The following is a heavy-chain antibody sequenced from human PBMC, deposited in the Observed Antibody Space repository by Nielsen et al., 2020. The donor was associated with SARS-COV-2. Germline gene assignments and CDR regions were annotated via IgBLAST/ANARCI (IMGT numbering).Heavy chain of an antibody. D-gene: IGHD3-10*01. V-gene: IGHV3-9*01. CDR2: ISGNSGSI. CDR3: AKVASALWFGDGGDY. Sequence: GGSLRLSCAASGFTFDDYAMHWVRQAPGKGLEWVPVISGNSGSIGFADSVKGRFTISRDNAKNSLYLQMNSLRAEDTALYYCAKVASALWFGDGGDYWGQGTLVTVSS. CDR1: GFTFDDYA. J-gene: IGHJ4*02.